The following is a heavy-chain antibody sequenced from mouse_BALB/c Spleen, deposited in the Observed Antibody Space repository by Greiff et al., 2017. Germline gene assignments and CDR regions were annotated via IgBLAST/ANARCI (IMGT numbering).Heavy chain of an antibody. V-gene: IGHV1-54*03. CDR2: INPGSGGT. CDR3: ARGSLTITTARYWYFDV. J-gene: IGHJ1*01. CDR1: GYAFTNYL. D-gene: IGHD1-2*01. Sequence: QVQLQQSGAELVRPGTSVKVSCKASGYAFTNYLIEWVKQRPGQGLEWIGVINPGSGGTNYNEKFKGKATLTADKSSSTAYMQLSSLTSDDSAVYFCARGSLTITTARYWYFDVWGAGTTVTVSS.